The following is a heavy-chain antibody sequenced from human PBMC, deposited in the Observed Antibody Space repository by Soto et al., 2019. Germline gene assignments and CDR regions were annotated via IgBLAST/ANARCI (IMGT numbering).Heavy chain of an antibody. V-gene: IGHV3-72*01. D-gene: IGHD4-17*01. J-gene: IGHJ4*02. CDR2: IRKKANSYTT. Sequence: GGSLRLSCAASGFTFSDHYMDWVRQAPGKGLEWVGRIRKKANSYTTEYAASVKGRFTISRDDSKNSMYLQMNSLRTEDTAVYFCARISTTSYFDFWGQGTLVTVSS. CDR3: ARISTTSYFDF. CDR1: GFTFSDHY.